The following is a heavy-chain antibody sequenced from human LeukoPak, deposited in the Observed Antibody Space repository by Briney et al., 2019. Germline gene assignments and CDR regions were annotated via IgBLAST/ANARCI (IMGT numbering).Heavy chain of an antibody. Sequence: TSETLSLTCAVYGGSFSGYYWSWIRQPPGKGLEWIGEINHSGSTNYNPSLKSRVTISVDTSKNQFSLKLSSVTAADTAVYYCARGLADLWFGELLYPQNWFDPWGQGTLVTVSS. J-gene: IGHJ5*02. CDR1: GGSFSGYY. CDR3: ARGLADLWFGELLYPQNWFDP. CDR2: INHSGST. V-gene: IGHV4-34*01. D-gene: IGHD3-10*01.